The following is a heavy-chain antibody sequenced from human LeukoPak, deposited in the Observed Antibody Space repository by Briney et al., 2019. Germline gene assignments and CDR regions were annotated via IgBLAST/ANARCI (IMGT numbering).Heavy chain of an antibody. D-gene: IGHD3-10*01. Sequence: ASVKVSCKASGYTFTSYGISWVRQAPGQGLEWMGWISAYNGNTNYARKLQGRVTMTTDTSTGTAYMELRSLRSDDTAVYYCARFRAGVGEPYGDYWGQGTLVTVSS. CDR2: ISAYNGNT. CDR3: ARFRAGVGEPYGDY. J-gene: IGHJ4*02. CDR1: GYTFTSYG. V-gene: IGHV1-18*01.